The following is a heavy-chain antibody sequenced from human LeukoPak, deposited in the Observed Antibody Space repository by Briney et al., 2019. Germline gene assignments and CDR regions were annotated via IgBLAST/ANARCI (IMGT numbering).Heavy chain of an antibody. D-gene: IGHD4-23*01. CDR2: IYSGRST. V-gene: IGHV3-53*01. Sequence: GGSLRHSCAASGFTFSSNYMSWVRQAPGKGLEWVSVIYSGRSTYYADSVKGRFTISRDNSKNTLYLQMNSLIAEDTGAPYCLTDGGNPVYFQYLGESTKVTVSS. CDR3: LTDGGNPVYFQY. CDR1: GFTFSSNY. J-gene: IGHJ1*01.